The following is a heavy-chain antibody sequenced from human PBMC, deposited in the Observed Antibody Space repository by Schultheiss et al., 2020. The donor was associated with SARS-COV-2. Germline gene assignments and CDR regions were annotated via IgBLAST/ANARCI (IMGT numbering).Heavy chain of an antibody. CDR1: GGSISSTSHY. Sequence: SETLSLTCTVSGGSISSTSHYWGWIRQPPGKGLEWIGSIFHRGNAYYNPSLKSRVTFSVDTSKNQFSLNLASVTAADTALYYCAREGAHCDIATCYRWLDPWGQGTLVTVSS. CDR3: AREGAHCDIATCYRWLDP. CDR2: IFHRGNA. D-gene: IGHD2-15*01. J-gene: IGHJ5*02. V-gene: IGHV4-39*02.